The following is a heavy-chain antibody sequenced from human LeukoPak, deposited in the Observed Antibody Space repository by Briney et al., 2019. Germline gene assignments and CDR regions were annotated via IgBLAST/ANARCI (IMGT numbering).Heavy chain of an antibody. V-gene: IGHV3-11*01. D-gene: IGHD2/OR15-2a*01. J-gene: IGHJ4*02. CDR2: ISSAGNTV. CDR3: TRGVFSDL. Sequence: PGGAVRLSCAGSGFTFSDYYMNWIRLAPGKGREWVAHISSAGNTVYYADSVNGGFTISRDNVKKSLYLQMNSLRAEDTAVYYCTRGVFSDLWGQGTLVTVSS. CDR1: GFTFSDYY.